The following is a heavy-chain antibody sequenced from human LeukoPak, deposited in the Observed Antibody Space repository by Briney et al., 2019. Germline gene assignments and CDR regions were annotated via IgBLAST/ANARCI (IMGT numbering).Heavy chain of an antibody. V-gene: IGHV3-30*03. CDR2: ISYDGNNK. D-gene: IGHD2-15*01. Sequence: PGGSLRLSCVISGYTFTHYGFHWVRQAPGKALEWVAYISYDGNNKYEDSVKGRFTISRDNSKNTLYLQMNSLRAEDTAVYYCARVLRYCSGGNCYSGGLGYMDVWGKGTTVTISS. CDR1: GYTFTHYG. CDR3: ARVLRYCSGGNCYSGGLGYMDV. J-gene: IGHJ6*03.